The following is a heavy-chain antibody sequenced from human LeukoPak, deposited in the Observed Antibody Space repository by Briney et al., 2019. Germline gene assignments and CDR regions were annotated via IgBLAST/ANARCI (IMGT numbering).Heavy chain of an antibody. V-gene: IGHV3-23*01. CDR1: GFTLSSYA. CDR2: IDVTTGGS. Sequence: PGGSLRLSCAASGFTLSSYAMSWVRQAQGKWLEWVSTIDVTTGGSYYADSVKGRFTISRDTFQNTLYLQLNSLRVDDTAVYYCGKVNYYQPYFWGQGTLVTVSS. CDR3: GKVNYYQPYF. J-gene: IGHJ4*02. D-gene: IGHD2-2*01.